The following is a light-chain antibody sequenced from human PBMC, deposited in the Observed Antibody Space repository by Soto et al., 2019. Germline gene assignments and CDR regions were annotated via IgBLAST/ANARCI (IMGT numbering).Light chain of an antibody. CDR2: AAS. J-gene: IGKJ1*01. V-gene: IGKV3-15*01. Sequence: EIMMTQSPATLSVSPGERDTLSCRASQSIGSNLAWYQQKPGQAPRLLIYAASIRASDFPARFSGSGSGTEFPLTISGLQSEEVAVYFCQPYNKWPPWTFGHGTKVEIK. CDR3: QPYNKWPPWT. CDR1: QSIGSN.